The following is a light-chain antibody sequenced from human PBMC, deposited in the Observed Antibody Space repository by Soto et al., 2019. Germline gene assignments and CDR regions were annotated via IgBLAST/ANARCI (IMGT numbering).Light chain of an antibody. V-gene: IGKV1-5*01. CDR2: DAS. CDR1: ESISNW. Sequence: DIQMTQSPSILSASVGDRVAITCRASESISNWLAWYQQKPGKAPKVLIYDASRLQSGVPERFSGSGSGTEFTLTISSLPADDIATYYGQQYKSYSYTFGQGTNLEI. J-gene: IGKJ2*01. CDR3: QQYKSYSYT.